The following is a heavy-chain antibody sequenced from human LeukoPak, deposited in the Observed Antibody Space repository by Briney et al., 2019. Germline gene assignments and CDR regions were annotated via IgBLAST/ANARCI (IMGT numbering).Heavy chain of an antibody. CDR1: GFTFSNYA. D-gene: IGHD4-17*01. CDR3: ARSYGDYGVFDY. V-gene: IGHV3-21*01. Sequence: GGSLRLSCAGSGFTFSNYAMTWVRQAPGKGLEWVSAISDSGGDTYNADSVKGRFTISRDNAKNSLYLQMNSLRAEDTAVYYCARSYGDYGVFDYWGQGTLVTVSS. J-gene: IGHJ4*02. CDR2: ISDSGGDT.